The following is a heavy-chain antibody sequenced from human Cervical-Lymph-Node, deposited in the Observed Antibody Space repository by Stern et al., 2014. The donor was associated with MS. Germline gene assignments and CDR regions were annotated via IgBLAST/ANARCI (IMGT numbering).Heavy chain of an antibody. CDR3: AHRTPDSSGYYYHYFAY. CDR1: GFSLSTSGVG. D-gene: IGHD3-22*01. V-gene: IGHV2-5*02. J-gene: IGHJ4*02. CDR2: IYWDGDK. Sequence: QVTLRESGPTLVKPTQTLTLTCTFSGFSLSTSGVGVGWIRQPPGKALEWLALIYWDGDKRYSPSLKSRITMTKDTSQNTLEHKLTNMDPVDTATYYCAHRTPDSSGYYYHYFAYWGQGTLVTVSS.